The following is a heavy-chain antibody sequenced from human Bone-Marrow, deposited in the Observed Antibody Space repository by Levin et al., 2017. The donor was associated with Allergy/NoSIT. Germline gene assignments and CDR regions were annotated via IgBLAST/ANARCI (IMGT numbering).Heavy chain of an antibody. Sequence: SETLSLTCTVSGASISSGDYYWSWIRQPPGKGLEWIGHIYYSRTSYNPSPKSRLAISIDTSKNQFSLRLRSATAAATAFYYCAGEDIVVVPAELRAEDIASYMDAWGTGTTVTVSS. V-gene: IGHV4-30-4*08. CDR1: GASISSGDYY. CDR2: IYYSRT. J-gene: IGHJ6*03. CDR3: AGEDIVVVPAELRAEDIASYMDA. D-gene: IGHD2-2*01.